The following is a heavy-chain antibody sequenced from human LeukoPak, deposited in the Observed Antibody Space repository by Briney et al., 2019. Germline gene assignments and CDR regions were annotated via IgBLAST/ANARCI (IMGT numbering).Heavy chain of an antibody. CDR1: GFTLSSNY. J-gene: IGHJ5*02. V-gene: IGHV3-48*01. Sequence: GGSLRLSCAASGFTLSSNYMSWVRQAPGKGLEWVSYITSGSITMYYADSVKSRFTISRDNAKNSLYLQMNSLRAEDTAVYYCARDGRTYTTSPTWFDPWGQGTLVTVSS. D-gene: IGHD3-16*01. CDR3: ARDGRTYTTSPTWFDP. CDR2: ITSGSITM.